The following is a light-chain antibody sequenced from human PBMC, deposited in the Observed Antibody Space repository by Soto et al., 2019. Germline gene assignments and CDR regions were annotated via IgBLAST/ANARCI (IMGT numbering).Light chain of an antibody. Sequence: QSALTQPASVSGSPGQSITISCTGTSSDVGAYNYVSWYQQHPGKAPKLMIYNVSNRPSGVSDRFSGSKSGNTASLTISGLQAEDEADYYCSSYTTSSFLFGGGTKLTVL. CDR2: NVS. CDR3: SSYTTSSFL. V-gene: IGLV2-14*03. J-gene: IGLJ2*01. CDR1: SSDVGAYNY.